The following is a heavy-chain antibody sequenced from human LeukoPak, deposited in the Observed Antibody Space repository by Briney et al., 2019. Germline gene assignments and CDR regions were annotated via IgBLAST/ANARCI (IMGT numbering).Heavy chain of an antibody. CDR1: GGTSSSYA. D-gene: IGHD5-24*01. CDR2: IIPIFGTA. J-gene: IGHJ4*02. V-gene: IGHV1-69*05. Sequence: GASVKVSCKASGGTSSSYAISWVRQAPGQGLEWMGGIIPIFGTANYAQKFQGRVTITTDESTSTAYMEMSSLRSEDTAVYYCARDGGRDGYRGGDYFDYWGQGTLVTVSS. CDR3: ARDGGRDGYRGGDYFDY.